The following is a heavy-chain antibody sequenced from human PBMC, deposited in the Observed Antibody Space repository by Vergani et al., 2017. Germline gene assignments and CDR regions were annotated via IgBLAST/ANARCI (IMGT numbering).Heavy chain of an antibody. V-gene: IGHV3-43*01. D-gene: IGHD2-15*01. CDR1: GFTFSSYT. CDR3: AKDIFPGVVVAATPDY. J-gene: IGHJ4*02. CDR2: ISWDGGST. Sequence: VQLVESGGGVVQPGRSLRLSCAASGFTFSSYTMHWVRQAPGKGLEWVSLISWDGGSTYYADSVKGRFTISRDNSKNSLYLQMNSLRTEDTALYYCAKDIFPGVVVAATPDYWGQGTLVTVSS.